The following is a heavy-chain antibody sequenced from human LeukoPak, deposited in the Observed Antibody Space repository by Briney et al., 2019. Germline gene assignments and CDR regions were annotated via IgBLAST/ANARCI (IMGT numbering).Heavy chain of an antibody. D-gene: IGHD6-19*01. J-gene: IGHJ3*02. V-gene: IGHV3-48*04. CDR1: GFTFSTYA. CDR2: ISSSGSTI. CDR3: ARDRPSIAVAGAAFDI. Sequence: GGSLRLSCAASGFTFSTYAMNWVRQAPGKGLEWVSYISSSGSTIYYADSVKGRFTISRDNAKNSLYLQMNSLRAEDTAVYYCARDRPSIAVAGAAFDIWGQGTMVTVSS.